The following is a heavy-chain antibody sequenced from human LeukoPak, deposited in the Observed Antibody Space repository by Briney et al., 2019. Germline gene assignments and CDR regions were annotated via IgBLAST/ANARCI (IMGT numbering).Heavy chain of an antibody. Sequence: ASVKVSCKASGYTFTGYYMHWVRQAPGQGLEWMGRINPNSGGTNYAQKFQGRVTMTRDTSISTAYMELSRLRSDDTAVYYCARSIIGYGDYSFDYWGQGTLVTVSS. CDR1: GYTFTGYY. D-gene: IGHD4-17*01. V-gene: IGHV1-2*06. CDR3: ARSIIGYGDYSFDY. J-gene: IGHJ4*02. CDR2: INPNSGGT.